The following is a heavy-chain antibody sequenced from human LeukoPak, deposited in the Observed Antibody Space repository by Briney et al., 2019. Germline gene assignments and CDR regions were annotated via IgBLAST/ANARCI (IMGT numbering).Heavy chain of an antibody. Sequence: PSETLSLTCTVSGGSISSYYWSWIRQPPGKGLEWMGYIYYSGSTNYNPYLQSRVTISVDTSKNQFSLKLSSVTAADTAVYYCARIGGSSWYDDYWGQGTLVTVSS. J-gene: IGHJ4*02. CDR1: GGSISSYY. CDR2: IYYSGST. V-gene: IGHV4-59*13. D-gene: IGHD6-13*01. CDR3: ARIGGSSWYDDY.